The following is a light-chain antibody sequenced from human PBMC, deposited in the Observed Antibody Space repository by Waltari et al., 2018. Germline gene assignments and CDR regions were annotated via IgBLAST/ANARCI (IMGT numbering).Light chain of an antibody. CDR1: QSVNNY. J-gene: IGKJ4*01. CDR2: DAS. V-gene: IGKV3-11*01. CDR3: QQRRNWPLT. Sequence: EIVLTQSPVTLSLSPGDRATLSCRASQSVNNYLAWYQQKPGQAPRLLIYDASNRATGLPARFSGSGSGTDFTLTISSLEPEDFAVYYCQQRRNWPLTFGGGTRVEIK.